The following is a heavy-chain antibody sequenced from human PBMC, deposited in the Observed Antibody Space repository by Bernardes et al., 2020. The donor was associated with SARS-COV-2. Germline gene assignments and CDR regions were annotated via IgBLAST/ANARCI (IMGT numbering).Heavy chain of an antibody. V-gene: IGHV3-30*02. CDR2: IRDDGSNK. CDR3: ATAGCSGGNCYYYYAMDV. CDR1: GFTFSNYG. D-gene: IGHD2-15*01. Sequence: GWSLRLSCAASGFTFSNYGMHWVRQAPGKGLEWVAFIRDDGSNKYYVDSVKGRFTISRDNSKDTLYLQMNSLRPEDTAVYYCATAGCSGGNCYYYYAMDVWGRGTTVTVSS. J-gene: IGHJ6*02.